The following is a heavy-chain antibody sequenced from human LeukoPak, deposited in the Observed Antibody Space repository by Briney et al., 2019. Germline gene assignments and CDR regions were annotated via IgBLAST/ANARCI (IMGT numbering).Heavy chain of an antibody. CDR2: IYSGGST. CDR3: ASSYDYVWGSYRDDAFDI. CDR1: GFTVSSNY. Sequence: PGGSLRLSCAASGFTVSSNYMSWVRQAPGEGLEWVSVIYSGGSTYYADSVKGRFTISRDNSKNTLYLQMNSLRAEDTAVYYCASSYDYVWGSYRDDAFDIWGQGTMVTVSS. V-gene: IGHV3-53*01. J-gene: IGHJ3*02. D-gene: IGHD3-16*02.